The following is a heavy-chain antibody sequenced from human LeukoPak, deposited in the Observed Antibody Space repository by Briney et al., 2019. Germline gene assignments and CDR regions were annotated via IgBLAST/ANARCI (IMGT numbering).Heavy chain of an antibody. CDR2: IYHSGST. Sequence: SETLSLTCTVSGYSISSGYFWGWIRQPPGKGLEWIGTIYHSGSTYYNASLESRVTISADTSRDQFSLKLSSVTAADTAVYYCASRKLGNDYWGQGILVTVTS. CDR3: ASRKLGNDY. CDR1: GYSISSGYF. V-gene: IGHV4-38-2*02. J-gene: IGHJ4*02. D-gene: IGHD7-27*01.